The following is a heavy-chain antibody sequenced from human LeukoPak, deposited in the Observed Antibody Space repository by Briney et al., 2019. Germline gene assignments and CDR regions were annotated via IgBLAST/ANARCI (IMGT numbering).Heavy chain of an antibody. CDR2: IYTSGST. CDR1: GGSISSYY. D-gene: IGHD2-21*02. J-gene: IGHJ6*03. CDR3: AKAYCGGDCYAYYMDV. V-gene: IGHV4-4*07. Sequence: SETLSLTCTVSGGSISSYYWSWIRQPAGKGLEWIGRIYTSGSTNYNPSLKSRVTMSVDTSKNQFSLKLSSVTAADTAVYYCAKAYCGGDCYAYYMDVWGKGTTVAVSS.